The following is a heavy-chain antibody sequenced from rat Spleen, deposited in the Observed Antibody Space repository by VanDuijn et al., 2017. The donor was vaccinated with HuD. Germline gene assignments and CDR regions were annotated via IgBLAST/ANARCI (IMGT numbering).Heavy chain of an antibody. J-gene: IGHJ4*01. CDR3: KKDGSAGTGVMDA. Sequence: QVQLKESGPGLVQPSQTLSLTCPVSGFSLTSNSVHWVRQPPGKGLEWMGGIWGAGSTDYNSALKSRLSISRDTSKSQVFLKMNSLQTDDTAIYFCKKDGSAGTGVMDAWGQGASVTVSS. V-gene: IGHV2-1*01. D-gene: IGHD5-1*01. CDR2: IWGAGST. CDR1: GFSLTSNS.